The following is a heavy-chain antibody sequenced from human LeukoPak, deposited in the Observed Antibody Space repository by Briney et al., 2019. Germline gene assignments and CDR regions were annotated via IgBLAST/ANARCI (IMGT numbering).Heavy chain of an antibody. CDR3: ARCSGGSCYSLYYYGMDV. CDR2: ISAYNGNT. J-gene: IGHJ6*02. CDR1: GYTFTSYG. Sequence: ASVKVSCKASGYTFTSYGISWVRQAPGQGLEWMGWISAYNGNTNYAQKLQGRVTITADESTSTAYMELSSLRSEDTAVYYCARCSGGSCYSLYYYGMDVWGQGTTVTVSS. V-gene: IGHV1-18*01. D-gene: IGHD2-15*01.